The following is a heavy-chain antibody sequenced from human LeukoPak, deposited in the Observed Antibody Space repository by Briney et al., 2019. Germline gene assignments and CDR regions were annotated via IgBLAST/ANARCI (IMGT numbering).Heavy chain of an antibody. Sequence: PGGSLRLSCAASGFTFDDYAMHWVRQAPGKGLEWVSLITWDGGSTYYADSVRGRFTISRDNIKNSLYLQMNSLRVEDTALYFCAKDSRPLIDYDVWRGPSFDSWGQGTLVTVSS. V-gene: IGHV3-43D*03. CDR1: GFTFDDYA. CDR2: ITWDGGST. CDR3: AKDSRPLIDYDVWRGPSFDS. D-gene: IGHD3-3*01. J-gene: IGHJ4*02.